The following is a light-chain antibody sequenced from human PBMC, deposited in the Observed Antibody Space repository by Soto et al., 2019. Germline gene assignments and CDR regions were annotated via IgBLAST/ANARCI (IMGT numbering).Light chain of an antibody. CDR2: GAS. CDR1: QTVNRN. J-gene: IGKJ1*01. CDR3: HHYNNWPRT. V-gene: IGKV3-15*01. Sequence: IVMTQSPSSLSVSPAERATLFCSAHQTVNRNLAGFQQNPCQAPRFLIDGASTSATGIPARFSGRGSGTKFTLTISSLQSEDFAVYYCHHYNNWPRTFGQGTKVDIK.